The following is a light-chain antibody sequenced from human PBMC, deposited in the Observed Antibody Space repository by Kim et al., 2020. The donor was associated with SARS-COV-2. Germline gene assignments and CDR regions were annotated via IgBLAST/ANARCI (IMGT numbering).Light chain of an antibody. CDR3: QQCGNWPLT. CDR2: DVS. CDR1: QSVSSY. Sequence: LSPGERATLSCRASQSVSSYLAWYQQNPGQAPRLLIYDVSNRATGIPARFSGSGSGTDFTLTISSLESEDFAVYYCQQCGNWPLTFGGGTKVDIK. J-gene: IGKJ4*01. V-gene: IGKV3-11*01.